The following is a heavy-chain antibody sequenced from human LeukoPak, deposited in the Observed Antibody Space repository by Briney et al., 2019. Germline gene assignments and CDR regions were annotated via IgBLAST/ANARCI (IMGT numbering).Heavy chain of an antibody. D-gene: IGHD6-19*01. CDR2: ISGSGGST. V-gene: IGHV3-23*01. CDR1: GFTFSSYA. Sequence: GGSLRLSCAASGFTFSSYAMSWVRQAPGKGLEWVSTISGSGGSTYYADSVKGRFTISRDNSKNTLYLQMNSLRVEDTAVYYCAKAGEAVAGPFDYWGQETLVTVS. CDR3: AKAGEAVAGPFDY. J-gene: IGHJ4*02.